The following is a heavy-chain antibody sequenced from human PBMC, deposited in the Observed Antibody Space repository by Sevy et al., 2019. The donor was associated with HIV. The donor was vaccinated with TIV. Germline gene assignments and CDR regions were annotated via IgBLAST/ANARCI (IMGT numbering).Heavy chain of an antibody. V-gene: IGHV3-23*01. CDR2: ISGSGGST. D-gene: IGHD2-15*01. J-gene: IGHJ3*02. Sequence: GGSLRLSCAASGFTFSSYAMSWVRQAPGKGLEWVSAISGSGGSTYYADSVKGRFTISRDNSKNTLYLQMNSLRAEGTAVYYCAKDLGAPGGNDAFDIWGQGTMVTVSS. CDR1: GFTFSSYA. CDR3: AKDLGAPGGNDAFDI.